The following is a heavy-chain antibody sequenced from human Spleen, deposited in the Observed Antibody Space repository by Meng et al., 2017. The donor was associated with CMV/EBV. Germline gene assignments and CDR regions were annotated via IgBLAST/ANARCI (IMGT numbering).Heavy chain of an antibody. CDR1: GFTFSRYA. CDR3: ARDLNVFCSAASCLGIDY. CDR2: TSFDGGNS. D-gene: IGHD2-15*01. Sequence: GESLKISCAASGFTFSRYALHWVRQAPGKGLECVAITSFDGGNSHYGDSVKGRFTISRDNSKNTLYLKMNSLRPEDTAVYYCARDLNVFCSAASCLGIDYWGQGTLVTVSS. J-gene: IGHJ4*02. V-gene: IGHV3-30*04.